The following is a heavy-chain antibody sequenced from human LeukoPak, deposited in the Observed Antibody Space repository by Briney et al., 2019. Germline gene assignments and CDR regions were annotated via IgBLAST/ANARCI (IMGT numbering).Heavy chain of an antibody. J-gene: IGHJ3*02. CDR3: AKDIVVVPATAFDI. CDR2: ISGSGGST. Sequence: GGSMRLSCAAYGFTFSSYAMSWVRQAPGKGLEWVSAISGSGGSTYYANSVKGRFTISRDNSKNTLYLQMNSLRAEDTAVYYCAKDIVVVPATAFDIWGQGTMVTVSS. CDR1: GFTFSSYA. D-gene: IGHD2-2*01. V-gene: IGHV3-23*01.